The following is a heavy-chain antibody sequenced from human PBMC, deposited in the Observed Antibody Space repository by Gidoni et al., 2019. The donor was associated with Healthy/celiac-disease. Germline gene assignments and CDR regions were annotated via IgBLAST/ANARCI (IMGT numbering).Heavy chain of an antibody. CDR2: INPNSGGT. CDR1: GYTFTGYY. J-gene: IGHJ6*02. CDR3: ARDPYSSSSRVLRGEYGMDA. V-gene: IGHV1-2*04. Sequence: GAEVKKPGASVKVSCKASGYTFTGYYMHWVRQAPGQGLEWMGWINPNSGGTNYAQKFQGWVTMTRDTSISTAYMELSRLRSDDTAVYYCARDPYSSSSRVLRGEYGMDAWGQGTTVTVSS. D-gene: IGHD6-6*01.